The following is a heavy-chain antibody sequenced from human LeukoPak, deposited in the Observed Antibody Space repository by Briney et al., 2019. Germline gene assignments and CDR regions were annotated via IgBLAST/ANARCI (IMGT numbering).Heavy chain of an antibody. CDR3: ARGNDFWGDYYYYYMDV. J-gene: IGHJ6*03. D-gene: IGHD3-3*01. CDR2: MNPNSGNT. V-gene: IGHV1-8*01. CDR1: GYTFTSYD. Sequence: ASVKVSCEASGYTFTSYDINWVRQATGQGLEWMGWMNPNSGNTGYAQKFQGRVTMTRNTSISTAYMELSSLRSEDTAVYYCARGNDFWGDYYYYYMDVWGKGTTVTVSS.